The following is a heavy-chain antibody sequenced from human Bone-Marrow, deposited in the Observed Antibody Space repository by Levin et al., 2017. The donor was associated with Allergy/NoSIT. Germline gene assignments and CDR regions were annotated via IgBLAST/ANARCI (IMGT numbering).Heavy chain of an antibody. CDR2: ISYDGSNK. D-gene: IGHD5-18*01. V-gene: IGHV3-30*18. CDR1: GFTFSSYG. Sequence: GGSLRLSCAASGFTFSSYGMHWVRQAPGKGLEWVAVISYDGSNKYYADSVKGRFTISRDNSKNTLYLQMNSLRAEDTAVYYCAKDLAIQLWFGYGMDVWGQGTTVTVSS. CDR3: AKDLAIQLWFGYGMDV. J-gene: IGHJ6*02.